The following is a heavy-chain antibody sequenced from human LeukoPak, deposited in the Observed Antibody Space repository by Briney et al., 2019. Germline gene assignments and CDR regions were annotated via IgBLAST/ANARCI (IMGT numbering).Heavy chain of an antibody. D-gene: IGHD3-9*01. CDR3: ARGKYYDILMGLNN. CDR2: ISAYNGNT. CDR1: GYTCTSSG. V-gene: IGHV1-18*01. J-gene: IGHJ4*02. Sequence: ASVKVSCKASGYTCTSSGFSWGRQAPGPGLGLMGWISAYNGNTNYAQKLQGRVTMTTDTSTSTAYMELRSLRSDVTAVYYCARGKYYDILMGLNNWGQGTLVTVAS.